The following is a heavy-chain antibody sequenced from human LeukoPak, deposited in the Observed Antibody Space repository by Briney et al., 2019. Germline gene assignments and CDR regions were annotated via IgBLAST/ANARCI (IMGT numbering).Heavy chain of an antibody. D-gene: IGHD1-26*01. CDR2: ISSSSSYI. J-gene: IGHJ4*02. Sequence: GGSLRLSCAASGFTFSSYSMNWVRQAPGKGLEWVSSISSSSSYIYYADSVKGRFTISRDNAKNSLYLQMNSLRAEDTAVYYCARGGATGGRFENWGQGTLVTVSS. CDR1: GFTFSSYS. V-gene: IGHV3-21*01. CDR3: ARGGATGGRFEN.